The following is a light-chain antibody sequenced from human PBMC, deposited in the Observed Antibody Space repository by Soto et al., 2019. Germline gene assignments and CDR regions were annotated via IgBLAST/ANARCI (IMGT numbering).Light chain of an antibody. J-gene: IGLJ1*01. CDR3: SSYTSSITYV. Sequence: QSVLTQPAPVSGSPGQSITISCTGASSDVGGYNYVSWYQQRPDEAPKLMIYDVNNRPSGVSNRFSGSKSGNTASLTISGLQAEDEADYYCSSYTSSITYVFGTGTKVTVL. V-gene: IGLV2-14*01. CDR2: DVN. CDR1: SSDVGGYNY.